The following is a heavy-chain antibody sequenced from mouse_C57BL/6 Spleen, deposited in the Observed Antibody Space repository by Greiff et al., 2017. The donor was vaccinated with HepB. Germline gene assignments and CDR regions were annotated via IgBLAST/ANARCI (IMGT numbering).Heavy chain of an antibody. CDR1: GYTFTDYE. Sequence: QVQLKESGAELVRPGASVTLSCKASGYTFTDYEMHWVKQTPVHGLEWIGAIDPETGGTAYNQKFKGKAILTADKSSSTAYMELRSLTSEDSAVYYCTFDLDYWGQGTTLTVSS. CDR2: IDPETGGT. CDR3: TFDLDY. V-gene: IGHV1-15*01. J-gene: IGHJ2*01.